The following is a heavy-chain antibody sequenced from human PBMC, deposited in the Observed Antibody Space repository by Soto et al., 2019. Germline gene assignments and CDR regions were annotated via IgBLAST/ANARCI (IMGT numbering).Heavy chain of an antibody. CDR2: INAGNGNT. CDR3: ARSWYYYDSSGYYGRFDP. D-gene: IGHD3-22*01. V-gene: IGHV1-3*01. J-gene: IGHJ5*02. CDR1: GYTFISYA. Sequence: GGPVKVSCKAYGYTFISYAMHWVRQAPGQRLEWMGWINAGNGNTKYSQKFQGRVTITRDTSASTAYMELSSLRSEDTAVYYCARSWYYYDSSGYYGRFDPWGQGTLVTVSS.